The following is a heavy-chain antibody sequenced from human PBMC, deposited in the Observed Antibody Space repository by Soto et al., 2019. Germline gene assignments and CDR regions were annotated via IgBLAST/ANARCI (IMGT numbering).Heavy chain of an antibody. V-gene: IGHV1-69*13. D-gene: IGHD3-22*01. CDR3: ASTAHRYYYDSSGYYFQYFDY. J-gene: IGHJ4*02. CDR1: GGTFSSYA. Sequence: VASVKVSCKASGGTFSSYAISWVRQAPGQGLEWMGGIIPIFGTANYAQKFQGRVTITADESTSTAYMELSSLRSEDTAVYYCASTAHRYYYDSSGYYFQYFDYWGQGTLVTVSS. CDR2: IIPIFGTA.